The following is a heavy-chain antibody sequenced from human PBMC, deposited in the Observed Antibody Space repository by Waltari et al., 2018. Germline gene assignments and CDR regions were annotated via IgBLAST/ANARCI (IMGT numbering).Heavy chain of an antibody. Sequence: EVQLVESGGGLVQPGGSLTLSCAASGFIFSRHWMSWVRQAPGKGPEWVANMNEDGSDRYYVDSVKGRFSISRDNAKNSLYLQMNSLRADDTAIYYCARDMGIYTNYVTYWGQGTLVTVSS. CDR1: GFIFSRHW. V-gene: IGHV3-7*01. J-gene: IGHJ4*02. CDR2: MNEDGSDR. D-gene: IGHD3-16*01. CDR3: ARDMGIYTNYVTY.